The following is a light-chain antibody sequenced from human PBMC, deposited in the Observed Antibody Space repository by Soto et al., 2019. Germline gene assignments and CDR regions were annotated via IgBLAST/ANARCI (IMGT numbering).Light chain of an antibody. CDR3: MQPLEAPWT. Sequence: EIVMTQSPPSLSVTPGATSSSSCRSSQILLHSNGFQYLDWYXQKQGQYQQXLIYLGFNRASGVPDRFSGSGSGTDFTLKISRVQAEDVAIYFCMQPLEAPWTFGQGTKVDIK. CDR2: LGF. CDR1: QILLHSNGFQY. J-gene: IGKJ1*01. V-gene: IGKV2-28*01.